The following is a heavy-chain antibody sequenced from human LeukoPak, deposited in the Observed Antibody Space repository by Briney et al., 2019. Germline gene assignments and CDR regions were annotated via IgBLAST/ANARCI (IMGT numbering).Heavy chain of an antibody. CDR3: VVGATRHWFDP. D-gene: IGHD1-26*01. CDR1: GFTFSRHG. V-gene: IGHV3-23*01. Sequence: GGSLRLSCVASGFTFSRHGMNWVRQAPGKGLEWVSGISPNGVITYYADSVKGRFTISRDNSKNTLYLQMNSLRAEDTAVYYCVVGATRHWFDPWGQGTLVTVSS. CDR2: ISPNGVIT. J-gene: IGHJ5*02.